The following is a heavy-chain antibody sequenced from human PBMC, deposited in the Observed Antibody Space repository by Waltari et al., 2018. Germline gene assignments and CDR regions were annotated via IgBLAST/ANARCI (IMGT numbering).Heavy chain of an antibody. J-gene: IGHJ4*02. Sequence: QVQLVQSGAEVKKPGASVNVSCKASGYNFIGYYIHWVRQAPGQGLEWMGWIKPNTGGTKYAQKYQGRVTLTRDTSISTAYMELSSLGSDDMAVFYCARQAARNFDYWGQGTLVTVSS. CDR3: ARQAARNFDY. V-gene: IGHV1-2*02. CDR2: IKPNTGGT. CDR1: GYNFIGYY.